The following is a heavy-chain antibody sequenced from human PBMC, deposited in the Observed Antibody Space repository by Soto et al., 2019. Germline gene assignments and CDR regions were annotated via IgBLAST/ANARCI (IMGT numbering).Heavy chain of an antibody. CDR2: INHSGST. V-gene: IGHV4-34*01. CDR1: GGSFSGYY. J-gene: IGHJ1*01. D-gene: IGHD4-17*01. CDR3: ASANDYGDYLTAEYFQH. Sequence: QVQLQQWGAGLLKPSETLSLTCAVYGGSFSGYYWSWIRQPPGKGLEWIGEINHSGSTNYNPSLKRRVTISVDTSKNQFSLKLSSVTAADTAVYYCASANDYGDYLTAEYFQHWGQGTLVTVSS.